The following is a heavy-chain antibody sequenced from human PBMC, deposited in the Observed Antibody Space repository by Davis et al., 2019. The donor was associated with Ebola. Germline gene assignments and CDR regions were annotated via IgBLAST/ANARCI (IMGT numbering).Heavy chain of an antibody. Sequence: ASVKVSCKASGYTFTSYIIHWVRQAPGQRPKWLGWINVGNGTTKSVQKFQGRVTITRDTSASTAYMELSSLTSADTAVYFCARGDRIGYSYDSNSFTYWGQGTLVTVSA. CDR1: GYTFTSYI. CDR3: ARGDRIGYSYDSNSFTY. J-gene: IGHJ4*01. V-gene: IGHV1-3*01. D-gene: IGHD3-22*01. CDR2: INVGNGTT.